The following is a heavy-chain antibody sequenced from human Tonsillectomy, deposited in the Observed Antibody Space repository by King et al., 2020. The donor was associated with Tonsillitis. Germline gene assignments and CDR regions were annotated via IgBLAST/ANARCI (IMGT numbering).Heavy chain of an antibody. D-gene: IGHD5-18*01. J-gene: IGHJ4*02. CDR1: GFTFDDYA. CDR2: ISWNSGSI. Sequence: VQLVESGGGLVQPGRSLRLSCAASGFTFDDYAMHWVRQAPGKGLEWVSGISWNSGSIGYADSVKGRFTISRDNAKNSLYLQMNSLRAEDTALYYCAKVMTYSYGFSPFDYWGQGTLVTVSS. CDR3: AKVMTYSYGFSPFDY. V-gene: IGHV3-9*01.